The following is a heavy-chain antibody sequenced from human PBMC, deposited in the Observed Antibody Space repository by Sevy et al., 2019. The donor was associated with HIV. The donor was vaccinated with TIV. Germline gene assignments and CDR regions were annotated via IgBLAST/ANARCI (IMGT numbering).Heavy chain of an antibody. CDR3: ATTKDYYENSGDPFDY. V-gene: IGHV1-24*01. Sequence: ASVKVSCKVSGYTLTRLAMHWVRQAPGKGLEWMGSFDPEDNERIYAQKWQGRFSMTEDTSTDTAYMELSNLGSEDTALYYCATTKDYYENSGDPFDYWGQGTLVTVSS. CDR2: FDPEDNER. CDR1: GYTLTRLA. J-gene: IGHJ4*02. D-gene: IGHD3-22*01.